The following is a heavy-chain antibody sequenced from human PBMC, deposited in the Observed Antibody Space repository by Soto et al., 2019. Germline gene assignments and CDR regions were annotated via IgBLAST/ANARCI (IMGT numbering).Heavy chain of an antibody. CDR1: GGSISSSSYY. CDR2: IYYSGST. J-gene: IGHJ5*02. Sequence: SETLSLTCTVSGGSISSSSYYWGWIRQPPGKGLEWIGSIYYSGSTYYNPSLKSRVTISVDTSKNQFSLKLSSVTAADTAVYYCERGRNCFDPWGQGTLVTVSS. V-gene: IGHV4-39*01. CDR3: ERGRNCFDP.